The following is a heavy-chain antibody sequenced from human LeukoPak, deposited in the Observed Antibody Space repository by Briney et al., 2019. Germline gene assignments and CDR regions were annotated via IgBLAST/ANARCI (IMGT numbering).Heavy chain of an antibody. J-gene: IGHJ2*01. CDR1: GYTFTSYG. Sequence: ASVKVSCKASGYTFTSYGISWVRQAPGQGLEWMGWISAYKGNTNYAQKLQGRVTMTTDTSTSTAYMELRSLRPDDTAVYYCARDLSLAYCGGDCYSGWYFDLWGRGTLVTVSS. CDR2: ISAYKGNT. V-gene: IGHV1-18*01. D-gene: IGHD2-21*02. CDR3: ARDLSLAYCGGDCYSGWYFDL.